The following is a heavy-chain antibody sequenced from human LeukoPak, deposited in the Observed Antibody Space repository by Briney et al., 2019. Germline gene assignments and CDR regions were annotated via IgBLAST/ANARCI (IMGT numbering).Heavy chain of an antibody. Sequence: GASVKVSCKVSGYTLTELSMHWVRQAPGKGLEWMGGFNPEDGETNYAQKFQGRVTMTEDTSTDTAYMELSSLTSEYTPGYYCATANDHGDFSYWGQGNLVTVSA. V-gene: IGHV1-24*01. CDR1: GYTLTELS. CDR2: FNPEDGET. CDR3: ATANDHGDFSY. J-gene: IGHJ4*02. D-gene: IGHD4-17*01.